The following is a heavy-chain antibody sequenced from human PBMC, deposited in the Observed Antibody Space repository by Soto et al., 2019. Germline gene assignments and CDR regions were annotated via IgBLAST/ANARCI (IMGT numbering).Heavy chain of an antibody. D-gene: IGHD3-10*01. V-gene: IGHV1-69*01. CDR2: IIPIFGTA. CDR1: GGTFSRYA. Sequence: QVQLVQSGAEVQKPGSSVKVSCKASGGTFSRYAINWVRQAPGQGLEWVGGIIPIFGTANYAQKFQGRVTITADDSTSTAFMELSSLRSEDTALYYCARDHSTYYFGSGTDTWGQGTLVTVSS. J-gene: IGHJ5*02. CDR3: ARDHSTYYFGSGTDT.